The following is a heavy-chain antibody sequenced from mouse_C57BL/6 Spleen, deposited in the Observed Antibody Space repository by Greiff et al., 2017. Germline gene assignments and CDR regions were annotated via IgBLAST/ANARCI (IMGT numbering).Heavy chain of an antibody. CDR3: ARYRGNYRYFDV. CDR2: IRNKANGYTT. V-gene: IGHV7-3*01. CDR1: GFTFTDYY. J-gene: IGHJ1*03. Sequence: EVKLMESGGGLVQPGGSLSLSCAASGFTFTDYYMSWVRQPPGKALEWLGFIRNKANGYTTEYSASVKGRFTISRDNSQSILYLQMNALRAEDSATDYCARYRGNYRYFDVWGTGTTVTVSS. D-gene: IGHD2-1*01.